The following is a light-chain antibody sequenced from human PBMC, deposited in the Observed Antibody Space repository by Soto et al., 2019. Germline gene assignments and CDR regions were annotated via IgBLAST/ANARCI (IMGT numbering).Light chain of an antibody. J-gene: IGKJ1*01. CDR3: QQRRYWPVT. Sequence: EIVLTQSPAILSMSPGERATLSCRASQSVSSYFAWYQQKPGQAPRLLIYDASNRATGVPARFSGSGSGTDFPLTISILEPEDFAVYYCQQRRYWPVTFGQGTKVEIK. CDR1: QSVSSY. CDR2: DAS. V-gene: IGKV3-11*01.